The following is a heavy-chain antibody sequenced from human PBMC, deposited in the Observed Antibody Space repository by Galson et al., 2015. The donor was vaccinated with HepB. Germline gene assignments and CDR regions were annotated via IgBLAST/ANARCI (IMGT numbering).Heavy chain of an antibody. V-gene: IGHV1-69*13. J-gene: IGHJ6*02. CDR2: IIPTFGTA. Sequence: SVKVSCKASGGTFSSYAISWVRQAPGQGLEWMGGIIPTFGTANYAQKFQGRVTITADESTSTAYMELSSLRSEDTAVYYCARAIYDSSGYYFPEGYYGMDVWGQGTTVTVSS. D-gene: IGHD3-22*01. CDR3: ARAIYDSSGYYFPEGYYGMDV. CDR1: GGTFSSYA.